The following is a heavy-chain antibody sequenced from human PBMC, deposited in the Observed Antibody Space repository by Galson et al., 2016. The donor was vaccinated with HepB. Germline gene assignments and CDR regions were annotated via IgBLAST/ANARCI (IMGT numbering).Heavy chain of an antibody. Sequence: LRLSCAASGFTFSNFAMSWVRQTLGKGLEWIGYIYYSGSTKYNPSLKSRVTMSVDTSKNQFSLKLTSMTAADTAVYYCARVLDWGMPYYFDYWGQGTLVTVSS. CDR2: IYYSGST. D-gene: IGHD3/OR15-3a*01. V-gene: IGHV4-59*01. CDR1: GFTFSNFA. CDR3: ARVLDWGMPYYFDY. J-gene: IGHJ4*02.